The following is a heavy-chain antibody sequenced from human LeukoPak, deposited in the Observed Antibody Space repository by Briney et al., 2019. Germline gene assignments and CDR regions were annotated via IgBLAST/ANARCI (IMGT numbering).Heavy chain of an antibody. CDR1: GFSLSTSGGG. CDR3: AHSTTHSSTSPGWFDP. D-gene: IGHD2-2*01. V-gene: IGHV2-5*02. Sequence: SGPTLVNPTQTLTLTCTFSGFSLSTSGGGVGWIRQPPGKALEALALIYWDDDKPYSPSLKSRLTITKDTSKNQVVLTMTNMDPADTATYYCAHSTTHSSTSPGWFDPWGQGTLVTVSS. CDR2: IYWDDDK. J-gene: IGHJ5*02.